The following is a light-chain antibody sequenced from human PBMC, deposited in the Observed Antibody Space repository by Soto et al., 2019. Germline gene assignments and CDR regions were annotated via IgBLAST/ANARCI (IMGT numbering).Light chain of an antibody. CDR2: SND. CDR3: EAWDDSRYGAV. CDR1: RSNIGTNT. V-gene: IGLV1-44*01. J-gene: IGLJ2*01. Sequence: QSVLTQPPSASGTPGQGVTISCSGSRSNIGTNTVNWYKQLPGTAPKLLIYSNDLRPSGVPDRFSGSKSGTSASLAISGLQSEDEADYYCEAWDDSRYGAVFGGGTQLTVL.